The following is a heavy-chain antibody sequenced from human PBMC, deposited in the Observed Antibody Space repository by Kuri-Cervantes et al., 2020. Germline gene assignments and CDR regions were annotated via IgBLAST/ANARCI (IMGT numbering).Heavy chain of an antibody. D-gene: IGHD6-13*01. Sequence: GGSLRLSCAASGFTFSSYAMHWVRQAPGKGLEWVADIKQDGSEKYYVDSVKGRFTISRDNAKNSLYLQMNSLRAEDTAVYYCARERGHDSSSWYAYYYYYGMDVWGQGTTVTVSS. J-gene: IGHJ6*02. CDR1: GFTFSSYA. V-gene: IGHV3-7*01. CDR2: IKQDGSEK. CDR3: ARERGHDSSSWYAYYYYYGMDV.